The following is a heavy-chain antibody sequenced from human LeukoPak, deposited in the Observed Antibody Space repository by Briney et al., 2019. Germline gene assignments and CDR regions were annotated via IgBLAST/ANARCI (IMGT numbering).Heavy chain of an antibody. D-gene: IGHD5-12*01. J-gene: IGHJ4*02. CDR1: GGSISSYY. Sequence: TSETLSLTCTVSGGSISSYYWSWIRQPPGKGLEWIGYIYYSGSTNYNPSLKSRVTISVDTSKNQFSLKLSSVTAADTAVYYCARVHPGGDGYSGYDFDYWGQGTLVTVSS. V-gene: IGHV4-59*01. CDR3: ARVHPGGDGYSGYDFDY. CDR2: IYYSGST.